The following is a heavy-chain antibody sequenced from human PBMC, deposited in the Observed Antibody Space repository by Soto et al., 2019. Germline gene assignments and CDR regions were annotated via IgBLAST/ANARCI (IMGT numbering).Heavy chain of an antibody. CDR2: IYYSGST. CDR3: ARTGDYVGVVGSYYYYMDV. Sequence: SETLSLTCTVSGGSISSSSYYWGWIRQPPGKGLEWIGSIYYSGSTYYNPSLKSRVTISVDTSKNQFSLKLSSVTAADTAVYYCARTGDYVGVVGSYYYYMDVWGKGTTVTVSS. CDR1: GGSISSSSYY. V-gene: IGHV4-39*01. D-gene: IGHD4-17*01. J-gene: IGHJ6*03.